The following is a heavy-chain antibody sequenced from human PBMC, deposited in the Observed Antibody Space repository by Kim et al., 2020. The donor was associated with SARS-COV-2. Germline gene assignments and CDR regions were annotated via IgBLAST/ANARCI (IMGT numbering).Heavy chain of an antibody. Sequence: GESLKISCKGSGYSFTSYWIGWVRQMPGKGLEWMGIIYPGDSDTRYSPSFQGQVTISADKSISTAYLQWSSLKASDTAMYYCARLTEYYYDSSGQGFDPWGQGNLVTVSS. J-gene: IGHJ5*02. D-gene: IGHD3-22*01. CDR3: ARLTEYYYDSSGQGFDP. CDR2: IYPGDSDT. V-gene: IGHV5-51*01. CDR1: GYSFTSYW.